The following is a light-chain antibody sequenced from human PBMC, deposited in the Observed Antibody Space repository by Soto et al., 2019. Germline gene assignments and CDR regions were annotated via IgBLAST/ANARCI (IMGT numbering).Light chain of an antibody. CDR1: SSDVSTYDS. J-gene: IGLJ1*01. V-gene: IGLV2-8*01. CDR2: EVS. Sequence: QSVLTQPPSASRSRQQSDTIACTGTSSDVSTYDSVSWYQHHPGKAPKALIYEVSKRPSGVPDRFSGSKSGNTASPTVSGLQAVDEADYYCSSYTGSNNYVFGTGTKVTVL. CDR3: SSYTGSNNYV.